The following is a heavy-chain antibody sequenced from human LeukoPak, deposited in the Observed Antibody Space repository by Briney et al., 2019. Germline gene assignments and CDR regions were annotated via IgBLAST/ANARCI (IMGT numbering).Heavy chain of an antibody. V-gene: IGHV3-30-3*01. Sequence: QPGRSLRPSCAASGFTFSSYAMHWVRQAPGKGLEWVAVISYDGSNKYYADSVKGRFTISRDNSKNTLYLQMNSLRAEDTAVYYCAAGIDYWGQGTLVTVSS. CDR2: ISYDGSNK. J-gene: IGHJ4*02. CDR3: AAGIDY. CDR1: GFTFSSYA.